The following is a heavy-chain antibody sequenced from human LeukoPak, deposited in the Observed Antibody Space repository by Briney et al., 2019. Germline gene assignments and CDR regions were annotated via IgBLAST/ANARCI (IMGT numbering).Heavy chain of an antibody. V-gene: IGHV3-48*03. J-gene: IGHJ4*02. CDR2: ISSGGSTI. D-gene: IGHD4-23*01. Sequence: PGGSLRLSCAVSGFTFSSYEMNWVRQAPGKGLEWISHISSGGSTIYYADAVKGRFTISRDNAKNSLYLQMNSLRAEDTAVYYCARDYGGNYRAHIDYWGQGTLVTVSS. CDR1: GFTFSSYE. CDR3: ARDYGGNYRAHIDY.